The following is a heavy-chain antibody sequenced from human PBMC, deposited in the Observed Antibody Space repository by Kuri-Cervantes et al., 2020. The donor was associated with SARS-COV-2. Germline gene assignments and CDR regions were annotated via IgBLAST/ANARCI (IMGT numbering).Heavy chain of an antibody. D-gene: IGHD4-11*01. CDR2: IYPGDSDT. CDR3: ARDDDSSTVWYGLDS. V-gene: IGHV5-51*01. CDR1: GYSFTSYW. J-gene: IGHJ4*02. Sequence: GESLKISCKGSGYSFTSYWIGWVRQMPGKGLERMGIIYPGDSDTRYSPSFQGQVTISADKSISTAYLQWSSLKASDTAMYYCARDDDSSTVWYGLDSWGQGTLVTVSS.